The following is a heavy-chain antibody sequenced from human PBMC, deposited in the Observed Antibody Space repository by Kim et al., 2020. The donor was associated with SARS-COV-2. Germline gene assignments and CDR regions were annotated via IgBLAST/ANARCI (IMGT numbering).Heavy chain of an antibody. CDR3: ARDQPVTRVSNY. CDR2: IYSGGST. Sequence: GGSLRLSCAASGFTVSSNYMSWVRQAPGKGLEWVSVIYSGGSTYYADSVKGSFTISRDNSKNTLYLQMNSLRAEDTAVYYCARDQPVTRVSNYWGQGTLVTVSS. V-gene: IGHV3-66*01. CDR1: GFTVSSNY. D-gene: IGHD4-17*01. J-gene: IGHJ4*02.